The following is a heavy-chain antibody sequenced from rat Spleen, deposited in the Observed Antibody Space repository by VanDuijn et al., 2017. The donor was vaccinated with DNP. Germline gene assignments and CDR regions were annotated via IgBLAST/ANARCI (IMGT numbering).Heavy chain of an antibody. CDR1: GFSLTTYS. CDR2: MWYDGDT. D-gene: IGHD1-2*01. V-gene: IGHV2-63*01. J-gene: IGHJ3*01. Sequence: QVQLKESGPGLVQPSETLSLTCTVSGFSLTTYSVSWVRQPSGKGPEWMGKMWYDGDTAYNSALKSRLSISRDNSKSQVFLKMNSLQTDDTGTYYCTSDSLNSSSFVYWGQGSLVTVSS. CDR3: TSDSLNSSSFVY.